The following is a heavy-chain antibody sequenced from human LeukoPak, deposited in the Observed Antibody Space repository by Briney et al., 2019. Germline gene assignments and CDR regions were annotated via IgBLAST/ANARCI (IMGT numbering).Heavy chain of an antibody. Sequence: ASVKVSCKASGYTFTGYYMHWVRQAPGQGLEWMGWNNPNSGGTNYAQKFQGRVTMTRDTSISTAYMELSRLRSDDTAVYYCARAGAVVDNWFDPWGQGTLVTVSS. D-gene: IGHD2-15*01. CDR1: GYTFTGYY. V-gene: IGHV1-2*02. J-gene: IGHJ5*02. CDR3: ARAGAVVDNWFDP. CDR2: NNPNSGGT.